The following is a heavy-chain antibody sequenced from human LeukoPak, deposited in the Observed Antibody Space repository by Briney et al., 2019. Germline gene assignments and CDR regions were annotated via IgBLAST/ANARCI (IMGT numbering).Heavy chain of an antibody. CDR2: INHSGST. J-gene: IGHJ5*02. V-gene: IGHV4-34*01. CDR3: ARLGGAAAGGGAIFDP. CDR1: GGSFSGFY. Sequence: SETLSLTCALYGGSFSGFYWSWIRQPPGKGLEWIGEINHSGSTNYKPSLKSRVTISVDTSKNQFSLKLNSVTAADTAVYYCARLGGAAAGGGAIFDPWGQGTLVTVSS. D-gene: IGHD6-13*01.